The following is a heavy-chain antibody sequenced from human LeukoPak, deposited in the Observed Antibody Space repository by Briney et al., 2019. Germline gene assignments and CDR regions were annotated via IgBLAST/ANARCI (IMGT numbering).Heavy chain of an antibody. Sequence: GGSLRLSCAASGSTFSSYGMHWVRQAPGKGLEWVAFIRYDGSNKYYADSVKGRFTISRDNSKNTLYLQMNSLRAEDTAVYYCAKDSVVVAALDYWGQGTLVTVSS. D-gene: IGHD2-15*01. J-gene: IGHJ4*02. CDR2: IRYDGSNK. V-gene: IGHV3-30*02. CDR1: GSTFSSYG. CDR3: AKDSVVVAALDY.